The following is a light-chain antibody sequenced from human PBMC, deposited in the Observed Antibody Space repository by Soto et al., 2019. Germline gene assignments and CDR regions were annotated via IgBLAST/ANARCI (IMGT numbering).Light chain of an antibody. CDR2: DVS. V-gene: IGLV2-14*03. Sequence: QSVLTQPASVPGSPGQSIAISCAGTSSDVGASDYVSWYQQHPGKAPRLIIYDVSTRPSAVSERFSGSKSGNTASLTISGLQTEDEADYYCTSYTGSSTLYVFGTGTKLTVL. J-gene: IGLJ1*01. CDR3: TSYTGSSTLYV. CDR1: SSDVGASDY.